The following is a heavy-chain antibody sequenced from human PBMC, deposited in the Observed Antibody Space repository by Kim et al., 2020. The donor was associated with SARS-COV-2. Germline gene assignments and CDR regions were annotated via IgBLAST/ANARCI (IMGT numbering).Heavy chain of an antibody. CDR1: GFTFSRHS. J-gene: IGHJ3*01. Sequence: GGSLRLSCADSGFTFSRHSMHWVRQAPGQGLEWVALISDVGSVIRYLDSVKGRFTISRDNSRNTLYLQMNSLNPEDTAVYYCARDIIGGHGAVDVWGQGTMVTVSS. CDR2: ISDVGSVI. V-gene: IGHV3-30*04. CDR3: ARDIIGGHGAVDV.